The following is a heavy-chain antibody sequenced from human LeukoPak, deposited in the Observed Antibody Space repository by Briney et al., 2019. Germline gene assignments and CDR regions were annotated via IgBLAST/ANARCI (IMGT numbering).Heavy chain of an antibody. V-gene: IGHV4-39*01. J-gene: IGHJ4*02. CDR2: IYYRGST. CDR1: GGSISSSSYY. CDR3: ARHYYYDSSGYYFGEFDY. Sequence: SETLSLTCTVSGGSISSSSYYWGWIRQPPGKGLEWIGSIYYRGSTYYHPSLKSQVTISVDTSKNQFSLKLSSVTAADTAVYYCARHYYYDSSGYYFGEFDYWGQGTLVTVSS. D-gene: IGHD3-22*01.